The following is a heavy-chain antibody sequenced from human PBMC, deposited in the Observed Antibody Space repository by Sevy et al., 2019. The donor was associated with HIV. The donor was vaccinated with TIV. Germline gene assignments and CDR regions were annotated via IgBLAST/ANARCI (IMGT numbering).Heavy chain of an antibody. CDR3: ARVTAMAYFDY. CDR1: GFTFSGYW. J-gene: IGHJ4*02. CDR2: INSDGYSI. V-gene: IGHV3-74*01. Sequence: GGSLRLSCAASGFTFSGYWMHWVRQAPGKGLVWVSRINSDGYSINYADSVKGRFIISRDNAKNTLYLQMDSLRADDTAMYYCARVTAMAYFDYWGQGTLVTVSS. D-gene: IGHD5-18*01.